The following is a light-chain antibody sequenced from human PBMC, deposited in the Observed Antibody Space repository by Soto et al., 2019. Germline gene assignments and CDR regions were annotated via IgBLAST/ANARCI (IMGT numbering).Light chain of an antibody. CDR3: QQRSVWPWT. J-gene: IGKJ1*01. CDR2: DTS. Sequence: ELVLTQSPGTLSLSPGERATLSCRVGHSVNNYLAWYQQKPGQAPRLLIYDTSDRASGIPARFSGSGSGTDFTLTISSLEPEDFAVFYCQQRSVWPWTFGQGTKVDIK. V-gene: IGKV3-11*01. CDR1: HSVNNY.